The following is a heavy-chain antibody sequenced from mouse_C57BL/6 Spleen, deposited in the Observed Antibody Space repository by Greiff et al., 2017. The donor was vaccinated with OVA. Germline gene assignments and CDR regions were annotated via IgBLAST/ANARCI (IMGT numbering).Heavy chain of an antibody. CDR2: ISDGGSYT. CDR3: AREGYYGSSHYYDY. Sequence: EVQRVESGGGLVKPGGSLKLSCAASGFTFSSYAMSWVRQTPEKRLEWVATISDGGSYTYYPDNVKGRFTISRDNAKNNLYLQMSHLKSEDTAMYYCAREGYYGSSHYYDYRGPGTTLTVSS. D-gene: IGHD1-1*01. V-gene: IGHV5-4*01. J-gene: IGHJ2*01. CDR1: GFTFSSYA.